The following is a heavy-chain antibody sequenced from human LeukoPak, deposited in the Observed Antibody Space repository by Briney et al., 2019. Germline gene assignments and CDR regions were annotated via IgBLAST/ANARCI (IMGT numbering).Heavy chain of an antibody. D-gene: IGHD2-21*01. V-gene: IGHV6-1*01. CDR1: GDSVSSNSAA. CDR3: AREIEAQTTYCAFDI. CDR2: TYYRSKWFF. J-gene: IGHJ3*02. Sequence: KQSQTLSLTCAISGDSVSSNSAAWNWIRQSPSRGLEWLGRTYYRSKWFFNYEVSVRSRITINPDTSKNQFSLQLNSVTPEDTAVYFCAREIEAQTTYCAFDIWGQGTMVTVSS.